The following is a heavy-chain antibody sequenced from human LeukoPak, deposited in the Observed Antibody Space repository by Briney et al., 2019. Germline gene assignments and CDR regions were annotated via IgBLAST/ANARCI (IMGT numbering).Heavy chain of an antibody. CDR2: IYPGDSDT. Sequence: GESLKISCKGSGYSVTSYWIGWVRQMPGKDLEWMGIIYPGDSDTRYSPSFQGQVTISADKSISTAYLQWSSLKASDTAMYYCARQTPLSAFDIWGQGTMVTVSS. V-gene: IGHV5-51*01. CDR3: ARQTPLSAFDI. J-gene: IGHJ3*02. CDR1: GYSVTSYW.